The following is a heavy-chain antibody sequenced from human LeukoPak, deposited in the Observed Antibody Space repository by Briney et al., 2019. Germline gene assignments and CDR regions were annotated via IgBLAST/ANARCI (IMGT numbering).Heavy chain of an antibody. D-gene: IGHD6-19*01. CDR1: GFTVSTNY. Sequence: GGSLRLSCAASGFTVSTNYMSWVRQAPGKGLEWVSVIYSGGSTYYADSVKARFTISRDNSKNTLYLQMNSLRGEDTAVYYCARDSPGYSSGWWGQGTLVTVSS. V-gene: IGHV3-66*02. CDR3: ARDSPGYSSGW. CDR2: IYSGGST. J-gene: IGHJ4*02.